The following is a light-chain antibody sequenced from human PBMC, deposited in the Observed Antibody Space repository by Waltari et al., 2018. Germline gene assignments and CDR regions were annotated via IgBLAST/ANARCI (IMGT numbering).Light chain of an antibody. V-gene: IGLV2-23*02. J-gene: IGLJ1*01. Sequence: QSALTQPASVSGSLGQSISISCAGTSNDVGAHNLVSWYQQYPGRAPKLVIYEVTNRPSGISSRFSGSKSGNTASLTISGLQPEDEADYYCCSYAGRGTYVFGSGTKVTVL. CDR3: CSYAGRGTYV. CDR2: EVT. CDR1: SNDVGAHNL.